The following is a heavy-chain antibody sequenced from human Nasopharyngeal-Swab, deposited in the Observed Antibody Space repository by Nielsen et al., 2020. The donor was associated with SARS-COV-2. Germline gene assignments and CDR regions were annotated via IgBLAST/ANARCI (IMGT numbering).Heavy chain of an antibody. V-gene: IGHV6-1*01. D-gene: IGHD3-3*01. Sequence: SQTLSLTSAISGDSVSIHSAGWNWIRQSPSRGLEWLGRTLYRSKWYNDYAESVKSRIAVNPDTSKNQFSLQLNSVTPEDTAVYYCARGRDFSFDSWGQGTLVTASS. CDR3: ARGRDFSFDS. CDR2: TLYRSKWYN. J-gene: IGHJ4*02. CDR1: GDSVSIHSAG.